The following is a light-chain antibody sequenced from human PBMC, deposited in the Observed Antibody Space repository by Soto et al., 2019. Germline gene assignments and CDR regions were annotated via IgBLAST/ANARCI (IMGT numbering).Light chain of an antibody. CDR2: DAS. Sequence: EIVLTQSPATLSLSPGERATLSCRASQSVSSYLAWYQQKPGQAPRLLIYDASNRATCIPARFSGSGSVTDFTLTISSLEPEDFAVYYCQQRSNWPGFGGGTKVEIK. CDR1: QSVSSY. CDR3: QQRSNWPG. V-gene: IGKV3-11*01. J-gene: IGKJ4*02.